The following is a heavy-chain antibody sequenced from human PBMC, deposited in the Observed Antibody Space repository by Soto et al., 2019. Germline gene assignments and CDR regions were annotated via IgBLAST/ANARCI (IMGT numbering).Heavy chain of an antibody. V-gene: IGHV1-69*01. Sequence: QVQVVQSGVEVMRPGSSVKVSCKASGDTFKNCVISWVRQAPGQGLEWMGGIIPLFGTTDFAQRFQGRLTITTDESTTTAYMELRRLRSEDTATYYCAAELGFGKLSVVWGQGTTVIVSS. CDR3: AAELGFGKLSVV. CDR1: GDTFKNCV. J-gene: IGHJ6*02. D-gene: IGHD3-10*01. CDR2: IIPLFGTT.